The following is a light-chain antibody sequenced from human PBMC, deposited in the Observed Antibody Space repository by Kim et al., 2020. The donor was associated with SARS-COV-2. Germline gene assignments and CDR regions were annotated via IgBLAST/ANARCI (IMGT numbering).Light chain of an antibody. Sequence: DIQMTQSPSTLSASVRDRVTITCRASQSISSWLAWYQQKPGKAPKLLIYDASSLESGVPSRFSGSGSGTEFTLTISSLQPDDFATYYCQQYNSYSGDTFGQGTKLEI. CDR3: QQYNSYSGDT. CDR2: DAS. V-gene: IGKV1-5*01. CDR1: QSISSW. J-gene: IGKJ2*01.